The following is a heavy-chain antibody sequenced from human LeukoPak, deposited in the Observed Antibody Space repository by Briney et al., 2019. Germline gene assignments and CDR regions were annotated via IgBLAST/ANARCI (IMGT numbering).Heavy chain of an antibody. D-gene: IGHD4-17*01. CDR1: GYTFTSYD. CDR3: ARGEHDYGDYVAANWFDP. CDR2: MNPNSGNT. V-gene: IGHV1-8*01. Sequence: ASVKVSCKASGYTFTSYDINWVRQATGQGLEWMGWMNPNSGNTGYAQKFRGRVTMTRNTSISTAYMELSSLRSEDTAVYYCARGEHDYGDYVAANWFDPWAREPWSPSPQ. J-gene: IGHJ5*02.